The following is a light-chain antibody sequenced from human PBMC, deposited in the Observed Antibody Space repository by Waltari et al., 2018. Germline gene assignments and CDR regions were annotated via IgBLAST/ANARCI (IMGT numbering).Light chain of an antibody. CDR2: AAS. CDR1: QSISTS. V-gene: IGKV1-39*01. CDR3: QQSYSFPVT. Sequence: DIQMTQSPSSLSASVGDRVTITCRASQSISTSLSWYQQKPGKAPKLLVYAASSLQSGVPSRFSGSGSGTDFTRTISSLQPEDFATYSCQQSYSFPVTFGGGTKVEIK. J-gene: IGKJ4*01.